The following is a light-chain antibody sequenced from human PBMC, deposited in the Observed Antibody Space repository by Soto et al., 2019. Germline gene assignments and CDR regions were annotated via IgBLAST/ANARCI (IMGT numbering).Light chain of an antibody. CDR1: QSLLHSNGNIY. Sequence: DIVLTQSPLSLPVTPGEPASISCRSSQSLLHSNGNIYLDWYLQKPGQSPQLLVYLGSIRASGGPDRVRGKGFGRDFSRNIARVEGWGVGVYYCMQAIQAPRTFGLGTKVEIK. V-gene: IGKV2-28*01. CDR2: LGS. CDR3: MQAIQAPRT. J-gene: IGKJ1*01.